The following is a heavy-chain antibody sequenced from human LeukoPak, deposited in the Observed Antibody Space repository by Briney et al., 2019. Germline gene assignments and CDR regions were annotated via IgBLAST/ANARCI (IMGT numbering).Heavy chain of an antibody. J-gene: IGHJ4*02. CDR3: AKNRGATWWDLVDY. D-gene: IGHD1-26*01. Sequence: ASVKVSRKASGHTFTKFGITWVRQAPGQGLEWMGWISADNGNTIYAQKFQDRVTISIDTSTSTAYMELKSLRSDDTAVYYWAKNRGATWWDLVDYWGQGTLVTVSS. V-gene: IGHV1-18*01. CDR1: GHTFTKFG. CDR2: ISADNGNT.